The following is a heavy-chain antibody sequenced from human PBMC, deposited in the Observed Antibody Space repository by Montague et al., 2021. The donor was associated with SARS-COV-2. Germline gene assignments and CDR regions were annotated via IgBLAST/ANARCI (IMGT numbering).Heavy chain of an antibody. CDR2: INHGGST. Sequence: SETLSLTCAVHGTSFSGYCWNWIRQPPGKGLEWIGEINHGGSTKYSPSLKSRLTISADTSKNQFSLKLTSVAAADTAVYYCARMRDGVVPSPILGVGPYYSYYYIDVWGRGTTVTVSS. V-gene: IGHV4-34*01. CDR1: GTSFSGYC. CDR3: ARMRDGVVPSPILGVGPYYSYYYIDV. D-gene: IGHD3-10*01. J-gene: IGHJ6*03.